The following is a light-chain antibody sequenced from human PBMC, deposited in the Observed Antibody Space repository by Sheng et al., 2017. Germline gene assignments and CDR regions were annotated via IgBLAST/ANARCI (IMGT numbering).Light chain of an antibody. CDR1: RSNIGNTF. CDR2: EDN. V-gene: IGLV1-51*02. Sequence: QSVLTQPPSVSAAPGRVVTISCSGSRSNIGNTFVSWYQQLPGTAPRLLIYEDNRRPSGIPDRFSGSKSGTSATLGITGLQTGDEAYYYCATWDGGLIAVVIGGGTKLTVL. CDR3: ATWDGGLIAVV. J-gene: IGLJ3*02.